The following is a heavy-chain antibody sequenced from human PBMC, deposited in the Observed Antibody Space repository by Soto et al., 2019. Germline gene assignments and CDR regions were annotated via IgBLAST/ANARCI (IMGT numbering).Heavy chain of an antibody. V-gene: IGHV3-33*01. CDR3: ARDIRDGYNLNYYYGMDV. CDR2: IWYDGSNK. J-gene: IGHJ6*02. Sequence: GGSLRLSCAASGFTFSSYGMHWVRQAPGKGLEWVAVIWYDGSNKYYADSVKGRFTISRDNSKNTLYLQMNSLRAEDTAVYYCARDIRDGYNLNYYYGMDVWGQGTTVTVSS. CDR1: GFTFSSYG. D-gene: IGHD5-12*01.